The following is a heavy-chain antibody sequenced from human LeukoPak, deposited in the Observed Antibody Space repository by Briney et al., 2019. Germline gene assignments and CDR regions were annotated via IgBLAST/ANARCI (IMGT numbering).Heavy chain of an antibody. J-gene: IGHJ4*02. CDR2: IYPGDSET. CDR1: GYIFTTDW. D-gene: IGHD1-1*01. Sequence: GESLKISCKGSGYIFTTDWIGWVRQMPGKGLEWMGIIYPGDSETRYSPSFQGQVTISVDKSINTAYLQWSSLRASDTAMYYCARRRAGDYWNGVDYWGQGTLVTVSS. V-gene: IGHV5-51*01. CDR3: ARRRAGDYWNGVDY.